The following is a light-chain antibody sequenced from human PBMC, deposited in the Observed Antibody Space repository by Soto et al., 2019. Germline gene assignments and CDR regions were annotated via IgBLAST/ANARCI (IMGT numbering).Light chain of an antibody. CDR3: SSYTGSDTLI. V-gene: IGLV2-23*01. CDR1: SSDVGSYEF. CDR2: EGS. Sequence: QSALTQPASVSESPGQSITISCTGTSSDVGSYEFVSWYQQYPGKAPKLMIYEGSKRPSGVSDRFSGSKSGNTASLTISGLQAEDEADYFCSSYTGSDTLIFGGGTKLTVL. J-gene: IGLJ2*01.